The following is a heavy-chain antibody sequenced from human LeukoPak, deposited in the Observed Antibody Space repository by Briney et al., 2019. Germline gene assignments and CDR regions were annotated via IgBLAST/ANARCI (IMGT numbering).Heavy chain of an antibody. Sequence: SETLSLTCTVSGGSISSYYWSWIRQPPGKGLEWIGYIYYSGSTNYNPSLKSRVTISVDTSKNQFSLKLSSVTAADTAVYYCARGILTGWGYYYGMDVWGQGTTVTVSS. CDR1: GGSISSYY. V-gene: IGHV4-59*08. CDR2: IYYSGST. D-gene: IGHD3-9*01. J-gene: IGHJ6*02. CDR3: ARGILTGWGYYYGMDV.